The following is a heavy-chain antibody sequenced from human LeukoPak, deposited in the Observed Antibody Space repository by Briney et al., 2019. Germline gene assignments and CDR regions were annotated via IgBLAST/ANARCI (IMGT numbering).Heavy chain of an antibody. Sequence: VASVKVSCKASGYTFTSYDINWVRQATGQGLEWMGWMNPNSGNTGYAQKFQGRVTMTRNTSISTAYMELSSLRSEDTAVYYCARSGIAAAGSWFDPWGQGTLVTVSS. CDR1: GYTFTSYD. CDR3: ARSGIAAAGSWFDP. CDR2: MNPNSGNT. D-gene: IGHD6-13*01. V-gene: IGHV1-8*01. J-gene: IGHJ5*02.